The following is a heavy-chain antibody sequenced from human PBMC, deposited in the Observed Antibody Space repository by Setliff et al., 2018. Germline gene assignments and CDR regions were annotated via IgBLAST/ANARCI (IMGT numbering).Heavy chain of an antibody. V-gene: IGHV3-23*01. CDR3: AKYTRVVTTTCFDY. CDR2: INGGGTAT. D-gene: IGHD2-15*01. CDR1: GFTFSSSS. Sequence: ESLKISCAASGFTFSSSSMTWVRQAPGKGLEWVSAINGGGTATYYADSVKGRFTISRDNSKNTLYLQMNSLRAEDTAVYYCAKYTRVVTTTCFDYWGQGTLVTVSS. J-gene: IGHJ4*02.